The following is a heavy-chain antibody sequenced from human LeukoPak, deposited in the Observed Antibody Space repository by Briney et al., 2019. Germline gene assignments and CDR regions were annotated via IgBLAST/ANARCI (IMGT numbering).Heavy chain of an antibody. CDR3: AREFNVIWGQFDY. CDR1: GFTFSSYA. D-gene: IGHD3-16*02. J-gene: IGHJ4*02. Sequence: GGSLRLSCAASGFTFSSYAMHWVRQAPGKGLEWVAVISYDGSNKYYADSVKGRFTISRDNSKNTLYLQMNSLRAEDTAVYYRAREFNVIWGQFDYWGQGTLVTLSS. CDR2: ISYDGSNK. V-gene: IGHV3-30-3*01.